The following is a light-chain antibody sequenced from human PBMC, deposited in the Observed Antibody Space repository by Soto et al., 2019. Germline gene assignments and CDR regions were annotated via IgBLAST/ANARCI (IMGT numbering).Light chain of an antibody. CDR1: QSSSSW. CDR2: KAS. CDR3: QHYNSYSEA. Sequence: DIQMTQSPSTLPASVGDRVTITFRASQSSSSWLAWYQQKPGKAPKLLIYKASTLKSGVPSRFSGSGSGTEFTLTISSLQPDDFATYYCQHYNSYSEAFGQGTKVEIK. J-gene: IGKJ1*01. V-gene: IGKV1-5*03.